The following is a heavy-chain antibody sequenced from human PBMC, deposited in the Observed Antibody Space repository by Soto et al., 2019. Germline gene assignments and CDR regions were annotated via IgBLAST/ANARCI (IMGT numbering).Heavy chain of an antibody. CDR1: GGTFSSYA. Sequence: QVQLVQSGAEVKKPGSSVKVSCKASGGTFSSYAISWVRQAPGQGLEWMGGIIPIFGTANYAQKFQGRVTITADKSTSTPYMELSSLRSEDTAVYYCAREGYCSGGSCYGSWYFDLWGRGTLVTVSS. CDR3: AREGYCSGGSCYGSWYFDL. CDR2: IIPIFGTA. V-gene: IGHV1-69*06. J-gene: IGHJ2*01. D-gene: IGHD2-15*01.